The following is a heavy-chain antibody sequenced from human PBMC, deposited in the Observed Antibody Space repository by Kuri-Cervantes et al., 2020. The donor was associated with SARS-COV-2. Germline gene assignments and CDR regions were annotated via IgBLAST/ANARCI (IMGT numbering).Heavy chain of an antibody. Sequence: GGSLRLSCAASGFTFSSYAMHWVRQAPGKGLEWVAVISYDGSNKYYADSVKGRFTISRDNSKNTLYPQMNSLRAEDTAVYYCARDSGSSFDYWGQGTPVTVSS. D-gene: IGHD6-6*01. CDR1: GFTFSSYA. V-gene: IGHV3-30-3*01. J-gene: IGHJ4*02. CDR2: ISYDGSNK. CDR3: ARDSGSSFDY.